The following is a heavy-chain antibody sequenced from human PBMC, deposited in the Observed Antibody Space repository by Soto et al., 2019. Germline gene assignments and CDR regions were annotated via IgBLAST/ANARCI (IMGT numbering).Heavy chain of an antibody. D-gene: IGHD2-21*02. V-gene: IGHV4-59*01. CDR1: GGSISSYY. CDR3: ARGLAYCGGDCPTGVDYYYYYGMDV. Sequence: SETLSLTCTVSGGSISSYYWSWIRQPPGKGLEWIGYIYYSGSTNCNPSLKSRVTISVDTSKNQFSLKLSSVTAADTAVYYCARGLAYCGGDCPTGVDYYYYYGMDVWGQGTTVTVSS. J-gene: IGHJ6*02. CDR2: IYYSGST.